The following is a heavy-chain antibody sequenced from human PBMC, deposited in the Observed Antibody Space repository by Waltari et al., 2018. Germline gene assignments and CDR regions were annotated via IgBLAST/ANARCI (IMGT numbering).Heavy chain of an antibody. CDR2: MSYYGSSK. Sequence: QVQLVESGGGVVQPGRSLRLACAASGSTCSSYAMQWVRQAPGKGLEWWAGMSYYGSSKYYAHSVKGRVTISVDTSKNPLYLQMSCLRAEDTAMYYCAKDPNVGATGGGLDYWGQGTLVTVSS. CDR3: AKDPNVGATGGGLDY. J-gene: IGHJ4*02. V-gene: IGHV3-30-3*02. CDR1: GSTCSSYA. D-gene: IGHD1-26*01.